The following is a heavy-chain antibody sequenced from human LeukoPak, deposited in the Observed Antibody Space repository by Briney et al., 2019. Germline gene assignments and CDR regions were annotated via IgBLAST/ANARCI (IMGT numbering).Heavy chain of an antibody. CDR1: GGSVSSGSYY. Sequence: SETLSLTCTVSGGSVSSGSYYWSWIRQPPGKGLEWIGYIYYSGSTNYNPSLKSRVTISVDTSKNQFSLKLSPVTAADTAVYYCARCWSGYYSVWGQGTLVTVSS. CDR2: IYYSGST. J-gene: IGHJ4*02. D-gene: IGHD3-3*01. CDR3: ARCWSGYYSV. V-gene: IGHV4-61*01.